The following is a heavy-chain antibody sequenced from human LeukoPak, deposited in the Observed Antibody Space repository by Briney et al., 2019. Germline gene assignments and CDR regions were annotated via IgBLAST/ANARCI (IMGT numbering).Heavy chain of an antibody. CDR3: ARLTFPQGGY. V-gene: IGHV4-39*01. CDR2: IYYSGST. J-gene: IGHJ4*02. Sequence: SETLSLTCTVSGGSISSSSYYWGWIRQPPGKGLQWIGSIYYSGSTYYNPSLKSRVTMSVDTSKNQFSLNLSSVTAADTAVYYCARLTFPQGGYWGQGTLVTVSS. CDR1: GGSISSSSYY. D-gene: IGHD2/OR15-2a*01.